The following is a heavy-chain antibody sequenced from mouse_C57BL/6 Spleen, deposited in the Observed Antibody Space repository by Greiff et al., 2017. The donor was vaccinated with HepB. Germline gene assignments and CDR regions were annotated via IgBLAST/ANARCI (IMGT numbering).Heavy chain of an antibody. CDR1: GYTFTSYW. D-gene: IGHD2-4*01. Sequence: QVQLQQPGTELVKPGASVKLSCKASGYTFTSYWMHWVKQRPGQGLEWIGNINPSNGGTNYNEKFKSKATLAVDKSSSTAYLQLRSLTSEDSAVYYCAREGDYDRYCGGWGTRTTVTESS. CDR3: AREGDYDRYCGG. J-gene: IGHJ1*03. CDR2: INPSNGGT. V-gene: IGHV1-53*01.